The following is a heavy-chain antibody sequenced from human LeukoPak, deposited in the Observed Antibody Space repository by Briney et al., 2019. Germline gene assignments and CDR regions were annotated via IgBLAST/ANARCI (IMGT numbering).Heavy chain of an antibody. V-gene: IGHV3-30*02. CDR1: GFTFSSYG. D-gene: IGHD3-16*02. CDR2: IQYDGSNK. CDR3: AKAGVITFGGVIETIDY. Sequence: GGSLRLSCAASGFTFSSYGMHWVRQAPGKGLEWVAFIQYDGSNKYYADSVKGRFTISRDNSKNTLYLQMNSLRAEDTAVYYCAKAGVITFGGVIETIDYWGQGTLVTVSS. J-gene: IGHJ4*02.